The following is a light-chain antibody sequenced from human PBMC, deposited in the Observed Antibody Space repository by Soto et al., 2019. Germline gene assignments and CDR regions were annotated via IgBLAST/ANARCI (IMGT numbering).Light chain of an antibody. CDR2: EVS. J-gene: IGLJ2*01. CDR3: SSYTSSSTVV. Sequence: QSVLTQPASMSGSPGQSITISCTGTSSNVGGNKYVSWYQQHPGKAPKLMIYEVSYRPSGVSNRFSGSKSGNTASLTISGLQAEDEADYYCSSYTSSSTVVFGGGTKVTVL. CDR1: SSNVGGNKY. V-gene: IGLV2-14*01.